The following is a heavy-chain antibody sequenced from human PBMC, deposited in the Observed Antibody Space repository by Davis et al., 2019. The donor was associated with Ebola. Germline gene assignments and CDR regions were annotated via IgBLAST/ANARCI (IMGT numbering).Heavy chain of an antibody. CDR3: AADLRRSGFDI. CDR1: GFTFTSSA. V-gene: IGHV1-58*01. CDR2: IVVGSGNT. D-gene: IGHD2-15*01. J-gene: IGHJ3*02. Sequence: SVKVSCKASGFTFTSSAVRWVRQAPGQRLEWIGWIVVGSGNTNYAQKFQERVTMTRDMSTSTAYMELSSLRSEDTAVYYCAADLRRSGFDIWGQGTMVTVSS.